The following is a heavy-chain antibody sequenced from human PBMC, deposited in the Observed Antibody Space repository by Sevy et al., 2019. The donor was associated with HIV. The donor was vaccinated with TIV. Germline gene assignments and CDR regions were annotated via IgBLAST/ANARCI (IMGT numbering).Heavy chain of an antibody. CDR1: GFTFSNYG. CDR3: AKDTGSSGYDHYGLDV. J-gene: IGHJ6*02. CDR2: TSYNEGGE. V-gene: IGHV3-30*18. Sequence: GGSLRLSCVASGFTFSNYGTHWVRQAPGKGLEWVAITSYNEGGENYADSVKGRFTISRDNYKNTVYLQMYRLTTEDTGDYYCAKDTGSSGYDHYGLDVWGQGTTVTVSS. D-gene: IGHD6-19*01.